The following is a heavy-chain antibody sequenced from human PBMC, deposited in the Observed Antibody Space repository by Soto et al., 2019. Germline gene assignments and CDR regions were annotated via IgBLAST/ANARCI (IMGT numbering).Heavy chain of an antibody. J-gene: IGHJ6*02. CDR2: IYTSGST. V-gene: IGHV4-4*07. CDR1: GGSISSYY. D-gene: IGHD3-3*01. CDR3: ARDGRYDFWSGYPNYYYYYGMDV. Sequence: QVQLQESGPGLVKPSETLSLTCTVSGGSISSYYWSWIRQPAGKGLEWIGRIYTSGSTNYNPSLKSRVTMSVDTSKNQFSLKLSSVTAADTAVYYCARDGRYDFWSGYPNYYYYYGMDVWGQGTTVTVSS.